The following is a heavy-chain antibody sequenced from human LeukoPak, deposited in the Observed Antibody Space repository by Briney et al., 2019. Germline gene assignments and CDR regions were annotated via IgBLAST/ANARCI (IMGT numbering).Heavy chain of an antibody. CDR3: ARLSLGYCSSTICYNPDY. CDR2: IYTSGST. D-gene: IGHD2-2*02. V-gene: IGHV4-4*07. Sequence: PSETLSLTCTVSGGSISSYYWSWIRQPAGKGLEWIGRIYTSGSTNYNPSLKSRVTISVDTSKNQFSLKLSSVTAADTAVYYCARLSLGYCSSTICYNPDYWGQGTLVTVSS. CDR1: GGSISSYY. J-gene: IGHJ4*02.